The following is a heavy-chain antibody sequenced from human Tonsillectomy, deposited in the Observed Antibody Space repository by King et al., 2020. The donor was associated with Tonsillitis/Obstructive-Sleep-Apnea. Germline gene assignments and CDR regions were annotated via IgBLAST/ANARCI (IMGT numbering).Heavy chain of an antibody. CDR2: IYPGDSDT. V-gene: IGHV5-51*07. CDR3: ARQPRGADTHYFDY. Sequence: QLVQSGAEVKKPGDSLKIPFQGSGYSFTNYWIAWVHQLPGKGLEWKGIIYPGDSDTRYNTSFQVQVTISADKSISTAYLQWSSLKASDTAMYYCARQPRGADTHYFDYWGQGTLVTVSS. CDR1: GYSFTNYW. J-gene: IGHJ4*02. D-gene: IGHD2-15*01.